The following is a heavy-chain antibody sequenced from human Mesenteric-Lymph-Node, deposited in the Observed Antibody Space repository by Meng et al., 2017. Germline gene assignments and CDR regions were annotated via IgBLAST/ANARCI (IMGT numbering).Heavy chain of an antibody. V-gene: IGHV3-23*01. CDR3: LKGGWGSIFDY. CDR1: GFTFSTCG. J-gene: IGHJ4*01. D-gene: IGHD2-21*01. Sequence: GGSLRLSCAASGFTFSTCGMTWVRQAAGKGLEWVSTIRSSDSGTYYADSVKGRFTISRDNSKNTLYLQMSSLRAEDTAFYYCLKGGWGSIFDYWGQGTLVTVSS. CDR2: IRSSDSGT.